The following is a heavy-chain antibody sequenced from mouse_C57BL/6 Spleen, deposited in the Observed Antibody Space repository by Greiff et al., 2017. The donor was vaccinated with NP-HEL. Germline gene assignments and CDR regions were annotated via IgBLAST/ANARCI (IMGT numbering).Heavy chain of an antibody. CDR2: IHPNSGST. V-gene: IGHV1-64*01. Sequence: QVQLQQPGAELVKPGASVKLSCKASGYTFTSYWMHWVKQRPGQGLEWIGMIHPNSGSTNYNEKFKSKATLTVDKSSSTAYMQLSSLTSEDSAVYYCARSNDYDERGYYYAMDYWGQGTSVTVSS. CDR1: GYTFTSYW. D-gene: IGHD2-4*01. J-gene: IGHJ4*01. CDR3: ARSNDYDERGYYYAMDY.